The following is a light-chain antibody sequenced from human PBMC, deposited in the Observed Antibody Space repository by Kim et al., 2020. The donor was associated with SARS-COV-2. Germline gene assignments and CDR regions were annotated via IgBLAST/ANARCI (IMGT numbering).Light chain of an antibody. CDR2: RDS. CDR3: LVWYCSPFDCL. J-gene: IGLJ3*02. Sequence: WYQQKPGQAPVLVIYRDSNRPSWIPERFSGSNSRNTATLTIRRAQAVDEADYYCLVWYCSPFDCLFG. V-gene: IGLV3-9*01.